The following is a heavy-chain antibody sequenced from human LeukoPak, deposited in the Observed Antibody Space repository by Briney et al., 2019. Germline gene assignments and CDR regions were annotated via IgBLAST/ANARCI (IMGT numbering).Heavy chain of an antibody. CDR1: GFTFSRYN. V-gene: IGHV3-48*01. D-gene: IGHD4-17*01. J-gene: IGHJ4*02. Sequence: PGGSLRLSCVGSGFTFSRYNMNWVRQAPGKGLEWVSYISSASNTIYYADFVKGRFTISRDNAKNSPYLQMNSLRAEDTAVYYCARDYDDYGGYWGQGTLVTVSS. CDR2: ISSASNTI. CDR3: ARDYDDYGGY.